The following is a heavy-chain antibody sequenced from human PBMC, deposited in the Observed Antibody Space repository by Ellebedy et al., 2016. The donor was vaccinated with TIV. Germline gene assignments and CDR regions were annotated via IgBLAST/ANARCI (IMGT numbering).Heavy chain of an antibody. J-gene: IGHJ5*02. CDR2: ISYDGSNK. CDR3: ARDYYGSGSYYMSWFDP. V-gene: IGHV3-30*04. CDR1: GFTFSSYA. D-gene: IGHD3-10*01. Sequence: GESLKISXAASGFTFSSYAMHWVRQAPGKGLEWVAVISYDGSNKYYADSVKGRFTISRDNSKNTLYLQMNSLRAEDTAVYYCARDYYGSGSYYMSWFDPWGQGTLVTVSS.